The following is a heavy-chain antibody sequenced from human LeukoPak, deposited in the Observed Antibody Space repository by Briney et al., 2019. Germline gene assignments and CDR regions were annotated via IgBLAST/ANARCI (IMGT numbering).Heavy chain of an antibody. V-gene: IGHV3-74*01. CDR1: GLTFSGFW. CDR2: INGDGSSR. Sequence: GGSLRLSCAASGLTFSGFWMHWVRQAPGKGLVWVSRINGDGSSRSHADSVKGRFTISRDNAKNTLYLQMNSLRAEDTAVYYCARDQYGAFDIWGQGTVVAVSA. CDR3: ARDQYGAFDI. D-gene: IGHD4-17*01. J-gene: IGHJ3*02.